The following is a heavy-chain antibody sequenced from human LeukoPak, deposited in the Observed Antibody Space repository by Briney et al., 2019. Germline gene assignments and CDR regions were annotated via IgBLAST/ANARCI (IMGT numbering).Heavy chain of an antibody. D-gene: IGHD3-10*02. Sequence: SETLSLTCTVSGDSINSGNSHWTWIRQPPGKGLEWLGSVYDSWNNYYNPSLESRITMSADTSKNQYSLELSSVIAADTAVYYCASYFVGNGGRGYWGQGALVTVSS. CDR2: VYDSWNN. CDR1: GDSINSGNSH. CDR3: ASYFVGNGGRGY. V-gene: IGHV4-30-4*01. J-gene: IGHJ4*02.